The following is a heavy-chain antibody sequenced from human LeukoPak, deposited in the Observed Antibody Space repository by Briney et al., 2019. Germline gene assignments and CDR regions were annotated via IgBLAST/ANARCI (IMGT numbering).Heavy chain of an antibody. J-gene: IGHJ4*02. V-gene: IGHV1-8*03. CDR2: MNPNSGST. CDR1: GYTFTSYD. D-gene: IGHD5-12*01. CDR3: ARGRSTGYPYYFEY. Sequence: ASVKVSCKASGYTFTSYDINWARQATGQGLEWMGWMNPNSGSTGYAQKFQGRVTITRNTSISTAHMELSGLRSEDTAVYYCARGRSTGYPYYFEYWGQGTLVTVSS.